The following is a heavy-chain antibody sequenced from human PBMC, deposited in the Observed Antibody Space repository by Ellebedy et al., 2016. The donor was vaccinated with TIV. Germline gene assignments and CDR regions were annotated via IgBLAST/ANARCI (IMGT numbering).Heavy chain of an antibody. CDR1: GFTFRNAW. D-gene: IGHD3-16*01. CDR2: IKSKIEGGTT. V-gene: IGHV3-15*01. J-gene: IGHJ4*02. Sequence: GESLKISXAASGFTFRNAWMSWVRQAPGKGLEWVGRIKSKIEGGTTDYAAHVKGRFSISRDDSKNTLSLEMNSLKTVDTAVYYCTTGATVGDYYDYWGQGTLVTVSS. CDR3: TTGATVGDYYDY.